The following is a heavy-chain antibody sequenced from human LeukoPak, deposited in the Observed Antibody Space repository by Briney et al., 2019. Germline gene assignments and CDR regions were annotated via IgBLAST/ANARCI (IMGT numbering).Heavy chain of an antibody. Sequence: GGSLRLSCAASGFTFSSYSTNWVRQAPGKGLEWVSSISSSSSYIYYADSVKGRFTISRDNAKNSLYLQMNGLRAEDTAVYYCARDLRDSNAFDIWGQGTMVTVSS. V-gene: IGHV3-21*01. J-gene: IGHJ3*02. CDR1: GFTFSSYS. CDR3: ARDLRDSNAFDI. D-gene: IGHD3-22*01. CDR2: ISSSSSYI.